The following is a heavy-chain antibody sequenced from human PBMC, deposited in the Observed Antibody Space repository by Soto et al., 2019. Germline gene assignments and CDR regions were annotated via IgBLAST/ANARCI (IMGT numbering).Heavy chain of an antibody. J-gene: IGHJ4*02. CDR2: ISYDGSNK. D-gene: IGHD6-6*01. CDR3: EREGYSSSPYFDY. V-gene: IGHV3-30-3*01. CDR1: GFTFSSYA. Sequence: GRSLRLSCAASGFTFSSYAMHWVRQAPGKGLEWVAVISYDGSNKYYADSVKGRFTISRDNSKNTLYLQMNSLRAEDTAVYYCEREGYSSSPYFDYWGQGTLVTVSS.